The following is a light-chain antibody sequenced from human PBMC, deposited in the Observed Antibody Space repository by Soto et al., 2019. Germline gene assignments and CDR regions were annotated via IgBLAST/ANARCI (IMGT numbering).Light chain of an antibody. J-gene: IGLJ3*02. CDR2: RNN. Sequence: QSVLTQAPSTSETPGQRITLSCSGSTSNIGNNNVNWYQQVPGTAPKLLMYRNNLRPSGVPDRFSGSKSGTSASLAISGLQSEDEADYYCAAWDDSLSARVFGGGTKLTVL. V-gene: IGLV1-44*01. CDR1: TSNIGNNN. CDR3: AAWDDSLSARV.